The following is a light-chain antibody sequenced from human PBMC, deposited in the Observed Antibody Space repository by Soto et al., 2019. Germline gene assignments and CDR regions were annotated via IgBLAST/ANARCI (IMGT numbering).Light chain of an antibody. CDR1: SSDIGDSTS. CDR2: DVT. CDR3: CSYAGTYV. Sequence: QSVLTQPRSVSGSPGQSVTISCTGTSSDIGDSTSVSWYQQHPGKAPKLMIYDVTRRPSGVPDRFSGSKSGNTASLMISGLQAEDEADYYCCSYAGTYVFGTGTKFTVL. J-gene: IGLJ1*01. V-gene: IGLV2-11*01.